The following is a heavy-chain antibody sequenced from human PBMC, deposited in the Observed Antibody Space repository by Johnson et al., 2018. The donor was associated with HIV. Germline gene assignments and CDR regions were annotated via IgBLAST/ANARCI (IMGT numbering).Heavy chain of an antibody. CDR1: GFTFSDYY. Sequence: VQLLESGGDLVKPGGSLRLSCAASGFTFSDYYMSLIRQAPGKGLEWVSYISSSGSTIYYADSVKGRFTISRDNAKNSLYLQMNSLRAEDTAVYYCARVERWLQVAFDIWGQGTMVTVSS. D-gene: IGHD5-24*01. J-gene: IGHJ3*02. CDR3: ARVERWLQVAFDI. CDR2: ISSSGSTI. V-gene: IGHV3-11*04.